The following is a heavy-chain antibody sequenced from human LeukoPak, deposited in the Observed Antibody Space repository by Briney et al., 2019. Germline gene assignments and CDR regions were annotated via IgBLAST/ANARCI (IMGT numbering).Heavy chain of an antibody. J-gene: IGHJ4*02. Sequence: GGSLRLSCAASGFTFDDYDLNWVRQAPGKGLEWVSGISWNGRNTAYAESLKGRFTISRDNSKNTLYLQMNSLRAEDTAVYYCAKDSARKSIVGSTTRGVNDYWGQGTLVPVSS. CDR3: AKDSARKSIVGSTTRGVNDY. CDR1: GFTFDDYD. D-gene: IGHD1-26*01. V-gene: IGHV3-20*04. CDR2: ISWNGRNT.